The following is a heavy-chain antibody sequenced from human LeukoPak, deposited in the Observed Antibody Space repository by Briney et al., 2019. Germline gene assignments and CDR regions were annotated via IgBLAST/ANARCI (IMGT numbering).Heavy chain of an antibody. CDR3: ARSRRWLQLGYFDY. D-gene: IGHD5-24*01. CDR1: GGSISSSSYY. V-gene: IGHV4-39*07. J-gene: IGHJ4*02. CDR2: IYYSGST. Sequence: SETLSLTCTVSGGSISSSSYYWGWIRQPPGKGLEWIGSIYYSGSTYYNPSLKSRVTISVDTSKNQFSLKLSSVTAADTAVYYCARSRRWLQLGYFDYWGQGTLVTVSS.